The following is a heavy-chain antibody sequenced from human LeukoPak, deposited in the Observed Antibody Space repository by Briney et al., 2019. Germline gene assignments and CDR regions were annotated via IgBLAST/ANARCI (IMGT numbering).Heavy chain of an antibody. CDR1: GCTFTGYY. Sequence: ASVKVSCKASGCTFTGYYMHWVRQAPGQGLEWMGWINPNSGGTNYAQKFQGRVTMTRDTSISTAYMELSRLRSDDTAVYYCARVRYSYGYGDAFDIWGQGTMVTVSS. D-gene: IGHD5-18*01. J-gene: IGHJ3*02. CDR3: ARVRYSYGYGDAFDI. V-gene: IGHV1-2*02. CDR2: INPNSGGT.